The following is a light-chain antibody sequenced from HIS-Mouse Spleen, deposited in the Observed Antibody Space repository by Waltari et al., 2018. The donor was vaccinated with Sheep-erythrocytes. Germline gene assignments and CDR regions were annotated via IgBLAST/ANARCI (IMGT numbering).Light chain of an antibody. CDR1: QGISSY. Sequence: DIQLTQSPSFLSASVGDRVTITCRASQGISSYLAWYQQKPGKAPKLIYAASTLQSGVPSRFSGSGSGTEFTLTISSLQPEDSATYYCQQLNSYPHTFGQGTKLEIK. J-gene: IGKJ2*01. V-gene: IGKV1-9*01. CDR2: AAS. CDR3: QQLNSYPHT.